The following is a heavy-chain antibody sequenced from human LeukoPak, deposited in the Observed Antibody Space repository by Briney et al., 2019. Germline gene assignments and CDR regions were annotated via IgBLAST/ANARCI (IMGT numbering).Heavy chain of an antibody. D-gene: IGHD3-22*01. J-gene: IGHJ5*02. CDR2: IYTSGST. Sequence: SETLSLTCTVSGGSISSGSYYWSWIRQPAGKGLEWIGRIYTSGSTNYNPSLKSRVTISVDTSKSQFSLKLSSVTAADTAVYYCARGNTYYYDSSGYYGYNWFDPWGQGTLVTVSS. V-gene: IGHV4-61*02. CDR3: ARGNTYYYDSSGYYGYNWFDP. CDR1: GGSISSGSYY.